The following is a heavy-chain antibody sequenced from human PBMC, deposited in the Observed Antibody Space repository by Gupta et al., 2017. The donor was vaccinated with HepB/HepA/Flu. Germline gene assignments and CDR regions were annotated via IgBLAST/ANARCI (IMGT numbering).Heavy chain of an antibody. V-gene: IGHV3-23*01. CDR3: AKGPSDWARSIVDY. D-gene: IGHD6-19*01. CDR1: GFPFSRYA. CDR2: IRGSGGST. J-gene: IGHJ4*02. Sequence: EVQLLESGGGLVQPGGPLRLSCAASGFPFSRYAMSWVRQAPGKGLEWVSGIRGSGGSTYYADSVKGRFTISRDNSNNTLYLQMNSLRADDTAVYYCAKGPSDWARSIVDYWGQGTLVSVSS.